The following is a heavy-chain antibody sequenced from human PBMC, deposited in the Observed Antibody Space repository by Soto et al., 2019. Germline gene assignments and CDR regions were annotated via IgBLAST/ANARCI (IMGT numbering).Heavy chain of an antibody. D-gene: IGHD3-22*01. CDR1: GGSFGDYK. CDR3: ARGRTDVSMMVVVFIAESQYFEY. V-gene: IGHV4-34*01. J-gene: IGHJ4*02. Sequence: SETLSLTCAVHGGSFGDYKWSWIRQAPGKGLEWIGEIGQSGATNYNPSFKSRVTISRDTSKNQFSLRLGSVTAADTAVYFCARGRTDVSMMVVVFIAESQYFEYWGQGTQVTVSS. CDR2: IGQSGAT.